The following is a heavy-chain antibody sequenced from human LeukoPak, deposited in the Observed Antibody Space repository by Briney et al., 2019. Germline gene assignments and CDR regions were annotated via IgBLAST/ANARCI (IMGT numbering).Heavy chain of an antibody. Sequence: SGGSLRLSCAASGFPFKDYGMRGVRQAPGRGLEWVSGINSYGRSINYADSVKGRFTISRDYAERSVYLQMNSLRAEDTALYYCVRELERTATDAFDVWGQGTMVTVSS. V-gene: IGHV3-20*04. D-gene: IGHD1-1*01. CDR3: VRELERTATDAFDV. CDR1: GFPFKDYG. J-gene: IGHJ3*01. CDR2: INSYGRSI.